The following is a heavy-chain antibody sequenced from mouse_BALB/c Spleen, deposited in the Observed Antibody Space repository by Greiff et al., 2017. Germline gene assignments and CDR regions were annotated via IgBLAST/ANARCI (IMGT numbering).Heavy chain of an antibody. D-gene: IGHD1-1*01. V-gene: IGHV5-6-5*01. J-gene: IGHJ3*01. Sequence: EVQLVESGGGLVKPGGSLKLSCAASGFTFSSYAMSWVRQTPEKRLEWVASISSGGSTYYPDSVKGRFTISRDNARNILYLQMSSLRSEDTAMYYCARGEILLAYWGQGTLVTVSA. CDR3: ARGEILLAY. CDR2: ISSGGST. CDR1: GFTFSSYA.